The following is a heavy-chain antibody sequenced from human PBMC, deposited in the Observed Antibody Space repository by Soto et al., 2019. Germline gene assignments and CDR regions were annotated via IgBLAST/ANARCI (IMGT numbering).Heavy chain of an antibody. D-gene: IGHD2-15*01. V-gene: IGHV4-38-2*01. Sequence: SETLSLTCAVSGYSISSGYYWGWIRQPPGKGLEWIGSIYHSGSTYYNPSLKSRVTISVDTSKNQFSLKLSSVTAADTAVYYCARYCSGGSCYAGQPGYYGMDVWGQATTVTVS. CDR1: GYSISSGYY. J-gene: IGHJ6*02. CDR2: IYHSGST. CDR3: ARYCSGGSCYAGQPGYYGMDV.